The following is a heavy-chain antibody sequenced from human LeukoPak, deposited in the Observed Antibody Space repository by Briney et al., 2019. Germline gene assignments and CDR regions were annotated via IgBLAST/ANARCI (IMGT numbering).Heavy chain of an antibody. V-gene: IGHV3-30*03. CDR2: ISYDGGKK. D-gene: IGHD3-10*01. CDR3: HSTSAGEDAFDI. Sequence: GRSLRLSCAASGFTFSSFGMHWVRQAPGKGLEWVAVISYDGGKKYFADSVKGRFTISRDNSKNTMYLEMNSLRVEDTALYYCHSTSAGEDAFDIWGQGTMVTVSS. J-gene: IGHJ3*02. CDR1: GFTFSSFG.